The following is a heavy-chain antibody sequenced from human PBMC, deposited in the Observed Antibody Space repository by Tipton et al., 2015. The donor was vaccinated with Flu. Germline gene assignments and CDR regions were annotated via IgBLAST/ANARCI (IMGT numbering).Heavy chain of an antibody. Sequence: VQLVQSGAEVRKPGESLKISCQGSGYSFPNYWIGWARQMPGKGLEWMGTIYPDDSDTKYSPSFQGQVTISADRSTRTAYLQWNKLEASDTARYFCAKIAGGWESPIDYWGQGTLVTVSS. J-gene: IGHJ4*02. V-gene: IGHV5-51*01. CDR2: IYPDDSDT. CDR3: AKIAGGWESPIDY. CDR1: GYSFPNYW. D-gene: IGHD6-19*01.